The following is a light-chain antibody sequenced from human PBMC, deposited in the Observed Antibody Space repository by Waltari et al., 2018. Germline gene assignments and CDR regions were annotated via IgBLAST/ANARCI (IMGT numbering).Light chain of an antibody. Sequence: SCSASQSVNTYLDWYQQKPGQAPRLLIYGAYTRAAGIPDRFSGSGFGTDFSLTISRLEAEDFAVYYCQHHVRLPATFGQGTTVEIK. CDR1: QSVNTY. V-gene: IGKV3-20*01. J-gene: IGKJ1*01. CDR2: GAY. CDR3: QHHVRLPAT.